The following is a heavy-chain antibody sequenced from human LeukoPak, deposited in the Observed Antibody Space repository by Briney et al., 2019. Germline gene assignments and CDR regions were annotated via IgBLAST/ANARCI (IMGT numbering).Heavy chain of an antibody. CDR2: IGTAGDT. CDR1: GFTFSSYD. J-gene: IGHJ4*02. D-gene: IGHD2-2*01. CDR3: ARGCSSTSCYHDFDY. Sequence: PGGSLRLSCAASGFTFSSYDMHWVRQATGKGLEWVSAIGTAGDTYYPGSVKGRFTISRENAKNSLYLQMNSLRAGDTAVYYCARGCSSTSCYHDFDYWGQGTLVTVSS. V-gene: IGHV3-13*01.